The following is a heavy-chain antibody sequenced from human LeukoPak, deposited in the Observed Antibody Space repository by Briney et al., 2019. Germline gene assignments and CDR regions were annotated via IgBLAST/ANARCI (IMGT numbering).Heavy chain of an antibody. V-gene: IGHV4-59*01. CDR3: ARAITMMGMAWFDP. CDR2: IYYSGST. CDR1: GGSISSYY. J-gene: IGHJ5*02. D-gene: IGHD3-22*01. Sequence: PSETLSLTCTDSGGSISSYYWGWIRQPPGKGLEWIGYIYYSGSTNYNPSLKSRVTISVDTSKNQFSLKLSSVTAADTAVYYCARAITMMGMAWFDPWGQGTLVTVSS.